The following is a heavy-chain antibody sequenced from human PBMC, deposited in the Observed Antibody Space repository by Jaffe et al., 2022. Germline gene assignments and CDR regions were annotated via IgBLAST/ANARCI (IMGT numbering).Heavy chain of an antibody. Sequence: QVQLQESGPGLVKPSETLSLTCAVSGYSISSGYYWGWIRQPPGKGLEWIGSIYHSGSTYYNPSLKSRVTISVDTSKNQFSLKLSSVTAADTAVYYCARGNPGLEGVHFDYWGQGTLVTVSS. CDR3: ARGNPGLEGVHFDY. V-gene: IGHV4-38-2*01. CDR1: GYSISSGYY. D-gene: IGHD3-10*01. J-gene: IGHJ4*02. CDR2: IYHSGST.